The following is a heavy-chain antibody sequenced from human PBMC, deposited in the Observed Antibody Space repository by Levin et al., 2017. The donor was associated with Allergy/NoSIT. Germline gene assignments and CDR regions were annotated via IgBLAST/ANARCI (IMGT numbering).Heavy chain of an antibody. D-gene: IGHD3-10*01. CDR2: IYYSGST. J-gene: IGHJ4*02. Sequence: SETLSLTCTVSGGSISSSIYYWGWLRQPPGKGLEWLGYIYYSGSTYYNPSLKSRVTISVDTSNNQFSLKLSSVTAADTAVYYWASYYYVSGSYRSFDYWGQGTLVTVS. CDR3: ASYYYVSGSYRSFDY. CDR1: GGSISSSIYY. V-gene: IGHV4-39*01.